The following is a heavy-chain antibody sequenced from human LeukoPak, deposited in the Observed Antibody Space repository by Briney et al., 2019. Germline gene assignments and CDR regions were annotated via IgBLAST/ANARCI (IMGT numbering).Heavy chain of an antibody. CDR3: ARERGYDFWSGYWGLYYYMDV. D-gene: IGHD3-3*01. CDR2: IYYSGTT. CDR1: GGAIRNYY. J-gene: IGHJ6*03. V-gene: IGHV4-59*01. Sequence: PSETLSLTCTVSGGAIRNYYWNWVRQSPGKGLEWIGYIYYSGTTNYNPSLKSRVTISVDTSKNQFSLKLSSVTAADTAVYYCARERGYDFWSGYWGLYYYMDVWGKGTTVTVSS.